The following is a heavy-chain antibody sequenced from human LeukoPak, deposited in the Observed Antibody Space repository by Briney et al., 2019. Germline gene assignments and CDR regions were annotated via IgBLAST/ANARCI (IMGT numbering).Heavy chain of an antibody. Sequence: GGSLRLSCSASGFTFSNYNIHWVRQAPGKGLEWISYINSRGSTIYYADSVKGRFSISRDNSKNTLYLQMNSLRAEDSAVYYCATTGLLGDIPWGQGTLVTVSS. CDR1: GFTFSNYN. CDR3: ATTGLLGDIP. J-gene: IGHJ5*02. CDR2: INSRGSTI. V-gene: IGHV3-48*04. D-gene: IGHD2-21*01.